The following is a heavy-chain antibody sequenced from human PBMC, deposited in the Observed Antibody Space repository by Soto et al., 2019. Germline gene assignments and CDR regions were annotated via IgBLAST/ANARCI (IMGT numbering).Heavy chain of an antibody. CDR3: ARDSSFGVARGIAEYFQH. CDR2: ISSSSSYI. J-gene: IGHJ1*01. D-gene: IGHD3-3*01. Sequence: GGSLRLSCAASGFTFSSYSINWVRQAPGKGLEWVSSISSSSSYIYYADSVKGRFTISRDNAKNSLYLQMNSLRAEDTAVYYCARDSSFGVARGIAEYFQHWGQGTLVTVSS. CDR1: GFTFSSYS. V-gene: IGHV3-21*01.